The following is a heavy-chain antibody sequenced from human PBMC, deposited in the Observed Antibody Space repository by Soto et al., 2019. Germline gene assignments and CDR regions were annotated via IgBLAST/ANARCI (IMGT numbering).Heavy chain of an antibody. V-gene: IGHV1-18*03. D-gene: IGHD1-26*01. J-gene: IGHJ4*02. CDR3: AGTLPPTDY. CDR2: ISAYNGNT. Sequence: QVQLVQSGAEVKKPGASVKVSCKASGYTFTSYGISWVRQAPGQGLEWMGWISAYNGNTHYAQKLQGRVTMTTDTSTGTAYVELRSLRSDDLAVYYCAGTLPPTDYWGQGTLFTVAS. CDR1: GYTFTSYG.